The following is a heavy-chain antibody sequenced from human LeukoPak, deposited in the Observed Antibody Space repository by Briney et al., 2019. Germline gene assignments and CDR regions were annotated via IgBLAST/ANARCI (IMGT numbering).Heavy chain of an antibody. J-gene: IGHJ3*02. CDR1: GFTFSSYW. CDR3: ARDVLAAGATGTFDI. Sequence: QSGGSLRLSCGASGFTFSSYWMSWVRQAPGKGLEWVANIKEDGSEKYYVDSVKGRFIISRDNAKTSLYLQMNSLRAEDTAVYYCARDVLAAGATGTFDIWGQGTMVTVSS. CDR2: IKEDGSEK. V-gene: IGHV3-7*03. D-gene: IGHD1-14*01.